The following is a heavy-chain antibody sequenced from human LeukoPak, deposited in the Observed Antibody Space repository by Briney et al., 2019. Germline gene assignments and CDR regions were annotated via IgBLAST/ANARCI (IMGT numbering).Heavy chain of an antibody. CDR2: VHYSESS. Sequence: SETLSLTCTVSGGSITTHFWTWVRQPPGKGLEWIGYVHYSESSNYNPSLKSRITMSLDTSKNQISLRLASVTAADTAVYYCARHKDYGDYFDYWGQGTLVTVSS. D-gene: IGHD4-17*01. CDR1: GGSITTHF. J-gene: IGHJ4*02. V-gene: IGHV4-59*08. CDR3: ARHKDYGDYFDY.